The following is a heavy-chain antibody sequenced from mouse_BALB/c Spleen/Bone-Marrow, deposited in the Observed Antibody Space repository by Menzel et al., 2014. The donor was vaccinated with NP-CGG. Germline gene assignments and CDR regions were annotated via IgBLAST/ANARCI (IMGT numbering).Heavy chain of an antibody. J-gene: IGHJ2*01. CDR2: IHPSDSET. D-gene: IGHD4-1*01. CDR1: GYSFTSYW. V-gene: IGHV1-61*01. CDR3: ARRERTGMNY. Sequence: QVQLQQSGAELVRPGASVKLSCKASGYSFTSYWMNWVKQRPGQGLEWIGMIHPSDSETWLNQKFKDKATLTVDKSSSTAYMQLSSPTSEDSAVYYCARRERTGMNYWGQGTTLTVSS.